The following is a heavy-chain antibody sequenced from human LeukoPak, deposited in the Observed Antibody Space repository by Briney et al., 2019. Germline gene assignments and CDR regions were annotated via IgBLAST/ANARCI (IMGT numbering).Heavy chain of an antibody. CDR3: ARDFFRMVRGAAGYYGMDV. J-gene: IGHJ6*02. CDR2: ISYDGSNK. Sequence: PGGSLRLSCAASGFTFSSYAMHWVRQAPGKGLEWVAVISYDGSNKYYADSVKGRFTISRDNSKNTLYLQMNSLRAEDTAVYYCARDFFRMVRGAAGYYGMDVWGQGTTVTVSS. V-gene: IGHV3-30-3*01. CDR1: GFTFSSYA. D-gene: IGHD3-10*01.